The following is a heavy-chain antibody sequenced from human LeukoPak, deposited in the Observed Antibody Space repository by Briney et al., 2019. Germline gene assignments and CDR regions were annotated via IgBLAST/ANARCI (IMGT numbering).Heavy chain of an antibody. CDR1: GGSVSSGTFY. V-gene: IGHV4-61*01. Sequence: SEILSLTCTVSGGSVSSGTFYWSWIRQPPGKGLEWIGDIYYSGSTNYNPSLKSRVTISVDMSTNQFSLKLISVTAADTAVYYCARAPLAAAGEDFFDYWGQGILVSVSS. D-gene: IGHD6-13*01. J-gene: IGHJ4*02. CDR2: IYYSGST. CDR3: ARAPLAAAGEDFFDY.